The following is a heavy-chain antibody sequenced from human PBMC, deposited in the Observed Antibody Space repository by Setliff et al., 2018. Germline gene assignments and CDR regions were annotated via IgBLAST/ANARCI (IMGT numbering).Heavy chain of an antibody. V-gene: IGHV1-69*13. Sequence: GASVKVSCKNSGGTFNSFLVSWVRQAPGQGLEWVGGIIPLFGTTKYAQKFQDRITMTADESATTAYMELTSLRSEDTAVYYCARALGGISAAGNNWLDSWGQGTLVTVSS. CDR1: GGTFNSFL. D-gene: IGHD6-13*01. CDR3: ARALGGISAAGNNWLDS. J-gene: IGHJ5*01. CDR2: IIPLFGTT.